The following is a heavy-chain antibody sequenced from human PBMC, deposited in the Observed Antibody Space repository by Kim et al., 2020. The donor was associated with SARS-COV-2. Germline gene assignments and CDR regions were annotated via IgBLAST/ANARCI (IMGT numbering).Heavy chain of an antibody. CDR1: GFTFSNNA. J-gene: IGHJ5*02. CDR2: ITGSGTPT. Sequence: GGSLRLSCAASGFTFSNNAIYGVRQAPGKGREPAPFITGSGTPTSYADSVKGRFIFSRDNSKNTLYLQMDSLRAEDTAVYYCVKDRAKDWSDPWGQGTLVTVSS. CDR3: VKDRAKDWSDP. V-gene: IGHV3-23*01.